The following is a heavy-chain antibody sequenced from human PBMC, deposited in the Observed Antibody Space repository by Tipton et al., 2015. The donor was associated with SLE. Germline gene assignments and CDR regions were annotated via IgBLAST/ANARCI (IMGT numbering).Heavy chain of an antibody. CDR2: IYHSAST. CDR3: ARGVHILTGYSSWDAFDI. J-gene: IGHJ3*02. D-gene: IGHD3-9*01. CDR1: GGSISSHY. Sequence: TLSLTCTVSGGSISSHYWSWIRQPPGKGLEWIGYIYHSASTNYNPSLKSRVTISVDTSKHQVSLKLSSVTAADTAVYYCARGVHILTGYSSWDAFDIWGQGTMVSVSS. V-gene: IGHV4-59*11.